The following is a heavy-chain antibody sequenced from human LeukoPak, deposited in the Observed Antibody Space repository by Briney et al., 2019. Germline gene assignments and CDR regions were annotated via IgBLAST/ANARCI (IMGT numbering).Heavy chain of an antibody. Sequence: PSETLSLTCTVSGASISSNSWSWIRQPPGKGLEWIGYIYYGGNTNYNPSLQSRVTISVDTSENQFSLQLKSVTAADTALYYCARDFQGITTFGVAPPGGFDPWGQGTLVIVSS. J-gene: IGHJ5*02. CDR2: IYYGGNT. V-gene: IGHV4-59*01. D-gene: IGHD3-3*01. CDR3: ARDFQGITTFGVAPPGGFDP. CDR1: GASISSNS.